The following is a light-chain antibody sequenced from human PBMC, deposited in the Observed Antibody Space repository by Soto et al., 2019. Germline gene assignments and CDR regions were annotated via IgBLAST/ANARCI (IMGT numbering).Light chain of an antibody. CDR1: QSVSSN. J-gene: IGKJ4*01. Sequence: EIVMTQSPATLSVSPGERATLSCRASQSVSSNLAWYQQKPGQAPRLLIYGASTRATGIPARFSGSGSGTEFTLTISSLQSEDFAVYYCQQFHNWPLTFAGGTKVVIK. CDR2: GAS. CDR3: QQFHNWPLT. V-gene: IGKV3-15*01.